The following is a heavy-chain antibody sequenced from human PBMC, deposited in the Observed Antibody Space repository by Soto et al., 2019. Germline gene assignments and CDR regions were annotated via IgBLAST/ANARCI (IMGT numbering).Heavy chain of an antibody. D-gene: IGHD3-22*01. V-gene: IGHV3-23*01. J-gene: IGHJ5*02. Sequence: GGSLTLSCACCGFALSSYAMGSVRQAPGKGLEWVSAISGSGGSTYYADSVKGRFTISRDNSKNTLYLQMNSLRAEDTAVYYCAKDPERYYYDSSGYWAWGQGTLVTVSS. CDR3: AKDPERYYYDSSGYWA. CDR2: ISGSGGST. CDR1: GFALSSYA.